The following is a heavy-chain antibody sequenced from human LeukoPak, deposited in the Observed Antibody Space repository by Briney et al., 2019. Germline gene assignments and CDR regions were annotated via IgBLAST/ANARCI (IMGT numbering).Heavy chain of an antibody. CDR3: ARGRVIAVAGPADY. Sequence: PSETLSLTCTVSGGSFRGDYYWAWIRQPPGKGLEWIGSIYSGGRIYYNPSLKSRVSISIDTSNNDLSLKVTSVTAADTAVYYCARGRVIAVAGPADYWGQGTLVTVSS. J-gene: IGHJ4*02. D-gene: IGHD6-19*01. CDR1: GGSFRGDYY. V-gene: IGHV4-39*07. CDR2: IYSGGRI.